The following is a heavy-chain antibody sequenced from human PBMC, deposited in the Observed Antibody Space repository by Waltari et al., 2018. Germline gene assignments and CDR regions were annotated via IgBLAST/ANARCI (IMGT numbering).Heavy chain of an antibody. CDR2: LRHEGDTT. V-gene: IGHV3-23*01. CDR1: GFTFSNYV. J-gene: IGHJ4*02. Sequence: EVQLSESGGGLVQPGGSLRLSCAASGFTFSNYVMSWVRQAPGKGRDGVSRLRHEGDTTYYADSGKGRFSTFRDNSRNTLYLQMNSLRAEDTAVYYCAPLGYCSDGTCYSTDYWGQGTLVTVSS. CDR3: APLGYCSDGTCYSTDY. D-gene: IGHD2-15*01.